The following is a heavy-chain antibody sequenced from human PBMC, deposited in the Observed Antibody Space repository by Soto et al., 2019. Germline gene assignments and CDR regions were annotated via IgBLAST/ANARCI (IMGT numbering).Heavy chain of an antibody. J-gene: IGHJ1*01. Sequence: QAHLMQSGAEVKKPGSSVKVSCKASGGTFSGYAISWVRQRPGRGLEWMGGIIPIFGITTYAEKFQGRLTLAADESTGTAFMDLRSLISEDTAVYYCARDPRSITGTTSSEDFQFWGPGTLVSVSS. CDR1: GGTFSGYA. CDR2: IIPIFGIT. D-gene: IGHD1-20*01. V-gene: IGHV1-69*01. CDR3: ARDPRSITGTTSSEDFQF.